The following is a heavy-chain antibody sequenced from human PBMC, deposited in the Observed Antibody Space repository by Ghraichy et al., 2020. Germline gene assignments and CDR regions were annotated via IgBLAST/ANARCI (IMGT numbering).Heavy chain of an antibody. Sequence: GESLRLSCAASGFTFSSYGMHWVRQAPGKGLEWVAVISYDGSNKYYADSVKGRFTISRDNSKNTLYLQMNSLRAEDTAVYYCAKDRGGSRPFDYWGQGTLVTVSS. CDR3: AKDRGGSRPFDY. D-gene: IGHD3-10*01. J-gene: IGHJ4*02. V-gene: IGHV3-30*18. CDR2: ISYDGSNK. CDR1: GFTFSSYG.